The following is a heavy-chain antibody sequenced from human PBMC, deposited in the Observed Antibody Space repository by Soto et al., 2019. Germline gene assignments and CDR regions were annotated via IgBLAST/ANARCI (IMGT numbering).Heavy chain of an antibody. J-gene: IGHJ5*02. CDR3: ARTEVVLPDKPRNWFDP. CDR2: INHSGST. CDR1: GGSFSGYY. Sequence: SETLSLTCAVYGGSFSGYYWSWIRQPPGKGLEWIGEINHSGSTNYNPSLKSRVTISVDTSKNQFSLKLSSVTAADTAVYYCARTEVVLPDKPRNWFDPWGQGTLVTVSS. D-gene: IGHD2-8*01. V-gene: IGHV4-34*01.